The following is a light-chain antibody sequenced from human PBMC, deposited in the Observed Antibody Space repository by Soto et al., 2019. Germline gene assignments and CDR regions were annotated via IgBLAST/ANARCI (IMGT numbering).Light chain of an antibody. J-gene: IGKJ1*01. CDR1: QSISGW. CDR2: DVS. CDR3: QQYNSYPWT. V-gene: IGKV1-5*01. Sequence: DVQMPKTPSTLSASVGDRVTITCRASQSISGWLAWYQQKPGKAPKLLIYDVSSLESGVPSRFSGSGSGTEFTLAISSLQPDDFATYYCQQYNSYPWTFGQVTKV.